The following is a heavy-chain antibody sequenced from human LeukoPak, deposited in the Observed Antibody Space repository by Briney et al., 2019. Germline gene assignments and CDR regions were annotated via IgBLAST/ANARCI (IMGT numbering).Heavy chain of an antibody. J-gene: IGHJ1*01. CDR3: ARYLKGGDYSQYFQH. CDR1: GYTFTGYY. V-gene: IGHV1-2*02. D-gene: IGHD4-17*01. Sequence: GASVKVSCKASGYTFTGYYMHWVRQAPGQGLEWMGWINPNSGGTNYAQKFQGRVTMTRDTSISTAYMALSRLRSDDPAVYYCARYLKGGDYSQYFQHWGQGTLVTVSS. CDR2: INPNSGGT.